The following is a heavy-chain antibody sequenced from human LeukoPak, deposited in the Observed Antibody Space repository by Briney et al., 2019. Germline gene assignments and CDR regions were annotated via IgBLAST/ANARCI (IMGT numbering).Heavy chain of an antibody. CDR2: TYYSGST. J-gene: IGHJ6*02. CDR1: GGSISSYY. D-gene: IGHD6-13*01. CDR3: ARGGGSWYSALMDV. V-gene: IGHV4-59*01. Sequence: SETLSLTCTVSGGSISSYYWSWIRQPPGKGLEWIGYTYYSGSTNYNPSLKSRVTISVDTSKNQFPLKLSSVTAADTAVYYCARGGGSWYSALMDVWGQGTTVTVSS.